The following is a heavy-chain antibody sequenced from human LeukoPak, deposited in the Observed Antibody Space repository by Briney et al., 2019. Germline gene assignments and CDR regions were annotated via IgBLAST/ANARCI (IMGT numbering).Heavy chain of an antibody. CDR1: GYSFTGYY. CDR3: AREGTAMTTNFDY. Sequence: GASVKVSCKASGYSFTGYYIHWLRQAPGQGLEWMGWINPNSGGTNYAQKFQGRVTMTRDTSISTAYMELSRLRSDDTAVYYCAREGTAMTTNFDYWGQGTLVTVSS. V-gene: IGHV1-2*02. D-gene: IGHD5-18*01. CDR2: INPNSGGT. J-gene: IGHJ4*02.